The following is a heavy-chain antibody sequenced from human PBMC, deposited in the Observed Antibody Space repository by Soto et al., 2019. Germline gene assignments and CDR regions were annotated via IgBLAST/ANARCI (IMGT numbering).Heavy chain of an antibody. V-gene: IGHV4-30-4*01. CDR2: IYYSGST. CDR1: GGSISSGDYY. Sequence: TLSLTCTVSGGSISSGDYYWSWIRQPPGKGLEWIGYIYYSGSTYYNPSLKSRVTISVDTSKNQFSLKLSSVTAADTAVYYCARAYCGGDCSNWFDPWGQGTLVTVSS. D-gene: IGHD2-21*02. CDR3: ARAYCGGDCSNWFDP. J-gene: IGHJ5*02.